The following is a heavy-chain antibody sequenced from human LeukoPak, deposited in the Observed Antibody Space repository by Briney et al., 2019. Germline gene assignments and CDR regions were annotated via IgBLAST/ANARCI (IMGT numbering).Heavy chain of an antibody. D-gene: IGHD3-3*01. CDR2: ISAYNGNT. CDR1: GYTFTSYG. Sequence: WASVKVSCKASGYTFTSYGISWVRQAPGQGLEWMGWISAYNGNTNYAQKLQGRVTMTTDTSTSTAYMELRSLRSDDTAVYYCARVPGVLRFLEWLGPPTDYYYMDVWGKGTTVTVSS. V-gene: IGHV1-18*01. CDR3: ARVPGVLRFLEWLGPPTDYYYMDV. J-gene: IGHJ6*03.